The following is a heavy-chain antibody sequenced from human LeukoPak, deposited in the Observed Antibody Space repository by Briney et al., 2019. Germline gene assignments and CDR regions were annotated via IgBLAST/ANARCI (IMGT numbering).Heavy chain of an antibody. J-gene: IGHJ3*02. CDR2: ISAYNGNT. Sequence: ASVKVSCKASGYTFTSYGISWVRQAPGQGLEWMGWISAYNGNTNYAQKLQGRVTMTTDTSTSTAYMELRSLRSDDTAVYYCARDTEIAVAGPSGDAFDIWGQGTMVTVSS. V-gene: IGHV1-18*01. D-gene: IGHD6-19*01. CDR3: ARDTEIAVAGPSGDAFDI. CDR1: GYTFTSYG.